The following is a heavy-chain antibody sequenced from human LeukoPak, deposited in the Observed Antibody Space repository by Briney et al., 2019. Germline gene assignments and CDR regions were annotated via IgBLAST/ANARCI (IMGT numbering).Heavy chain of an antibody. D-gene: IGHD2-21*01. CDR3: SYDHFDY. J-gene: IGHJ4*02. CDR2: IKGDGSHT. V-gene: IGHV3-74*01. Sequence: GGSLRPSCAASGFTSSSFYMEWVRQAPGKGLEWVSRIKGDGSHTTYADSVKGRFTISRDNPKNTLYLQMNYLRVEDTAVYYCSYDHFDYWSRGTLVTVSS. CDR1: GFTSSSFY.